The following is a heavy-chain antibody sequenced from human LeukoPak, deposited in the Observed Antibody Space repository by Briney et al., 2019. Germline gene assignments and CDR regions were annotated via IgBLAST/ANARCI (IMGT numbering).Heavy chain of an antibody. D-gene: IGHD6-13*01. J-gene: IGHJ4*02. Sequence: GGSLRLSCAASGFAFSSNWMSWVRQAPGKGLEWVANIKKDGSEQYYVDSVKGRFTISRDNSKNTLYLQMNSLRAEDTAVYYCAKDTDGAAAGTTWGHWGQGTLVTVSS. CDR1: GFAFSSNW. V-gene: IGHV3-7*01. CDR3: AKDTDGAAAGTTWGH. CDR2: IKKDGSEQ.